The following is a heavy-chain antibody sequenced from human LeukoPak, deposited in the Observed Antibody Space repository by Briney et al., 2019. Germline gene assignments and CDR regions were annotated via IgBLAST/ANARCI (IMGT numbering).Heavy chain of an antibody. V-gene: IGHV3-7*01. Sequence: GGSLRLSCAASGFSFSYYWMTWVRQSPRKGLEWVANIKYDGSEKHYVESVKGRFTVSRDNAKNSLCLQMNSLRAEDTAVYYCARSSGTYFDYWGQGTLVTVSS. CDR1: GFSFSYYW. CDR3: ARSSGTYFDY. D-gene: IGHD1-26*01. J-gene: IGHJ4*02. CDR2: IKYDGSEK.